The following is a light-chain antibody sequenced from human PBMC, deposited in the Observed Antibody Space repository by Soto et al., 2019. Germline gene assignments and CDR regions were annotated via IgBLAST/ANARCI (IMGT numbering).Light chain of an antibody. Sequence: EIVLTQSPGTLSFSPGEIATLSCRASQSVNSNSLAWYQQKPGQAPRLLIYGASNRATGIPERFSGSGSGTDFTLTIGRLEPQDSAMYYCQQYVISVTFGQGTRLEI. V-gene: IGKV3-20*01. CDR1: QSVNSNS. J-gene: IGKJ5*01. CDR3: QQYVISVT. CDR2: GAS.